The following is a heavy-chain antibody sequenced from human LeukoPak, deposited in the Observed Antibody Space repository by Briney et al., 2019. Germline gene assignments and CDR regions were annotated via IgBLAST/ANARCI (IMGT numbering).Heavy chain of an antibody. CDR2: INHSGST. J-gene: IGHJ5*02. CDR3: ARAFGRGYSYGT. D-gene: IGHD5-18*01. V-gene: IGHV4-34*01. CDR1: GGSISSYY. Sequence: PSETLSLTCTVSGGSISSYYWSWIRQPPGKGLEWIGEINHSGSTNYNPSLKSRVTISVDTSKNQFSLKLSSVTAADTAVYYCARAFGRGYSYGTWGQGTLVTVSS.